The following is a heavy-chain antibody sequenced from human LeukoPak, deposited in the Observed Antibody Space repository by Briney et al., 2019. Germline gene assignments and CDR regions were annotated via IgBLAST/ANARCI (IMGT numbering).Heavy chain of an antibody. CDR3: ATAVTGYFDY. Sequence: ASVKVSCKASGYTFTSYYMHWVRQATGQGLEWMGWMNPNSGSTGYAQKFQGRVTMTRNTSISTAYMELSSLRSEDTAVYYCATAVTGYFDYWGQGTLVTVSS. J-gene: IGHJ4*02. D-gene: IGHD3-16*02. V-gene: IGHV1-8*02. CDR2: MNPNSGST. CDR1: GYTFTSYY.